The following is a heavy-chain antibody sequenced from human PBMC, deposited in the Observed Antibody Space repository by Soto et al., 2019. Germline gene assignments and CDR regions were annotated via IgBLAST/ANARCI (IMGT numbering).Heavy chain of an antibody. CDR3: ARENSVQAWLHHFDH. Sequence: PGGSLRLSCEASGFSFSIFAMNWVRHAPGRGLEWVSHISDDGASIYYADSLKGRFTISRDNAKNSLSLQMNNLRAEDTAVYYCARENSVQAWLHHFDHWGLGTLVTVSS. J-gene: IGHJ4*02. V-gene: IGHV3-48*03. CDR2: ISDDGASI. CDR1: GFSFSIFA. D-gene: IGHD5-18*01.